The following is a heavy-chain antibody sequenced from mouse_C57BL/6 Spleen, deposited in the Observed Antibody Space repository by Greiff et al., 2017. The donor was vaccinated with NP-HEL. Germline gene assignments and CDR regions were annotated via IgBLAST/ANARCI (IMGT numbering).Heavy chain of an antibody. V-gene: IGHV1-15*01. CDR3: TRGGGYAMDY. CDR1: GYTFTDYE. CDR2: IDPETGGT. J-gene: IGHJ4*01. Sequence: QVQLQQSGAELVRPGASVTLSCKASGYTFTDYEMHWVKQTPVHGLEWIGAIDPETGGTAYNQKFKGKAILTADKSSSTAYMELRSLTSEDSAVYYCTRGGGYAMDYWGQGTSVTVSS.